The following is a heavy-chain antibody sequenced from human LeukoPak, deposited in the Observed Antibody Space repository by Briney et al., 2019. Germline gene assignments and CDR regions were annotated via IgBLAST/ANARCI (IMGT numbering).Heavy chain of an antibody. CDR2: ISYDGSYK. J-gene: IGHJ3*02. V-gene: IGHV3-30*04. D-gene: IGHD3-22*01. Sequence: GGSLGLSCAAAGFPFTNYAMDWGRQAPGKGREGVAVISYDGSYKYEAESVKGRFTISRDKSKKSRDLERNRLRAEGRGVDYCARDKSGYYDSGSWAFDIWGQGTMVTVSS. CDR1: GFPFTNYA. CDR3: ARDKSGYYDSGSWAFDI.